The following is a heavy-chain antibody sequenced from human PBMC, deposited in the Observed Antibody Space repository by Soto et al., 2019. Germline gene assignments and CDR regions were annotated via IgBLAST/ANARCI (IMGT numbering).Heavy chain of an antibody. J-gene: IGHJ6*02. D-gene: IGHD5-12*01. CDR3: ARAPPRAASSRRDGYNGFVYYGMDV. Sequence: NPSETLSLTCAVYGGSFSGYYWSWIRQPPGKGLEWIGEINHSGSTNYNPSLKSRVTISVDTSKDQFSLKLSSVTAADTAVYYCARAPPRAASSRRDGYNGFVYYGMDVWGQGTTVTVYS. CDR1: GGSFSGYY. CDR2: INHSGST. V-gene: IGHV4-34*01.